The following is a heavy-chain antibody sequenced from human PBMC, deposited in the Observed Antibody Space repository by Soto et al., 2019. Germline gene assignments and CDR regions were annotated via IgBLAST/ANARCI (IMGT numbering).Heavy chain of an antibody. D-gene: IGHD3-10*01. CDR2: IYNSGST. V-gene: IGHV4-59*08. J-gene: IGHJ4*02. CDR1: GGSISSYY. Sequence: QVQLQESGPGLVKPSETLSLTCTVSGGSISSYYWTWIRQPPGKGLEWIGFIYNSGSTHYNPSLRSRATISVATSKKQFSLKLRSVTSADTAVYYCASMGYHYGSGSYPLAYWGQGTLVTVSS. CDR3: ASMGYHYGSGSYPLAY.